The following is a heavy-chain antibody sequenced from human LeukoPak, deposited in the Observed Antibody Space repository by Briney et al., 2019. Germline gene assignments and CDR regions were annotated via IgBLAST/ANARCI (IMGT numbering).Heavy chain of an antibody. D-gene: IGHD3-10*01. V-gene: IGHV4-61*01. Sequence: SETLSLTCTVSGGSVSSGSYYWSWIRQPPGKGLEWIGYIYYSGSTNYNPSLKSRVTISVDTSKNQFSLKLSSVTAADTAVYYCASRLVRGVMRGWGQGTLVTVSS. CDR1: GGSVSSGSYY. CDR3: ASRLVRGVMRG. J-gene: IGHJ4*02. CDR2: IYYSGST.